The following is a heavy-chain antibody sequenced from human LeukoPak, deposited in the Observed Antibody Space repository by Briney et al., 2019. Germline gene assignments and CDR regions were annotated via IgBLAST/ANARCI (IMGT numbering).Heavy chain of an antibody. CDR3: ARGYYYGSGSYSPVYYFDY. J-gene: IGHJ4*02. Sequence: SVKVSCKASGGTFSGYAISWVRQAPGQGLEWMGGIIPIFGTANYAQKFQGRVTITTDESTSTAYMELSSLRSEDTAVYYCARGYYYGSGSYSPVYYFDYWAREPWSPSPQ. CDR2: IIPIFGTA. V-gene: IGHV1-69*05. CDR1: GGTFSGYA. D-gene: IGHD3-10*01.